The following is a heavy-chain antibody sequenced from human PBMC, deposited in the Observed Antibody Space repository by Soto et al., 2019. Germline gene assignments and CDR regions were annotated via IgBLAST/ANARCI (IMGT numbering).Heavy chain of an antibody. CDR1: GFTFSTYS. CDR3: ARGIKRRDYIWGSPALVYFDY. CDR2: ISNGGST. J-gene: IGHJ4*02. V-gene: IGHV3-64*01. Sequence: PGGSLRLSCAASGFTFSTYSMNWVRQAPGKGLEWVSSISNGGSTYYANSVKGRFTISRDNSKNTLYLQMGSLRAEDMAVYYCARGIKRRDYIWGSPALVYFDYWGQGTLVTVSS. D-gene: IGHD3-16*01.